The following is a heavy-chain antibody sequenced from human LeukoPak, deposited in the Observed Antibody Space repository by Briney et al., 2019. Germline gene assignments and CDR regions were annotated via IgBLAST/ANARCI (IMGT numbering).Heavy chain of an antibody. J-gene: IGHJ6*02. CDR1: GFTFSSYD. CDR3: ARGGITMVRGVTSYYGMDV. V-gene: IGHV3-13*01. Sequence: GGSLRLSCAASGFTFSSYDMHWVRQATGKGLEWVSAIGTAGDTYYPGSVKGRFTISRENAKNSLYLQMNSLRAGDTAVYYCARGGITMVRGVTSYYGMDVWGQGTTVTVSS. D-gene: IGHD3-10*01. CDR2: IGTAGDT.